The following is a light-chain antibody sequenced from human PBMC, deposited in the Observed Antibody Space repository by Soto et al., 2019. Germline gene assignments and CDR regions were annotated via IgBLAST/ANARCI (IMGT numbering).Light chain of an antibody. J-gene: IGLJ3*02. V-gene: IGLV2-14*01. CDR1: SSDVGGYTY. CDR3: AAWDDTLDAQV. Sequence: QSALTQPASVSGSPGQSITISCTGTSSDVGGYTYVSWYQQHPGKAPKLMIYEVRERPSGVPDRFSCSKSGTSVSLAISGLRSDDEATYYCAAWDDTLDAQVFGGGTKLTVL. CDR2: EVR.